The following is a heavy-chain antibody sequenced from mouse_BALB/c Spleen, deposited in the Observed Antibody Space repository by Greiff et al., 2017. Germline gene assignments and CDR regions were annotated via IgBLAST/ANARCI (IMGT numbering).Heavy chain of an antibody. Sequence: DVKLVESGGGLVKPGGSLKLSCAASGFTFSSYTMSWVRQTPEKRLEWVATISSGGSYTYYPDSVKGRFTISRDNAKNTLYLQMSSLKSEDTAMYYCTRERQDPLFDYWGQGTTLTVSS. CDR1: GFTFSSYT. CDR3: TRERQDPLFDY. D-gene: IGHD3-2*01. CDR2: ISSGGSYT. V-gene: IGHV5-6-4*01. J-gene: IGHJ2*01.